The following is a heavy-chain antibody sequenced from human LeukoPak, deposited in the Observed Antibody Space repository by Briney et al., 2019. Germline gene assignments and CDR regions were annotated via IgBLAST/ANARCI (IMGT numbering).Heavy chain of an antibody. CDR1: GFTFGSYA. D-gene: IGHD6-19*01. V-gene: IGHV3-30*04. J-gene: IGHJ1*01. Sequence: GRSLRLSCAASGFTFGSYAMHWVRQAPGKGLEWVAFISYDGGNEYYADSVKGRFTVSRDNSKNTLYLQMDSLRSEDTAVYYCASELRIYDSGSQYFQHWGQGTLVTVSS. CDR2: ISYDGGNE. CDR3: ASELRIYDSGSQYFQH.